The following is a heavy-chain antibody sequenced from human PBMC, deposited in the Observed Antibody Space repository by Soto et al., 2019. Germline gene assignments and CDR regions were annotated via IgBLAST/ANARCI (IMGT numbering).Heavy chain of an antibody. CDR2: INGGNGNT. J-gene: IGHJ4*02. D-gene: IGHD1-20*01. V-gene: IGHV1-3*01. CDR3: ARQSSITFDY. Sequence: ASVKVSCKASGYSFTSFPINWVRQAPGQRLEWMGWINGGNGNTQYSQKFQGRVIISRDTSASTAYMELSSLSSEDTAVYYCARQSSITFDYWGLGTLVTVLL. CDR1: GYSFTSFP.